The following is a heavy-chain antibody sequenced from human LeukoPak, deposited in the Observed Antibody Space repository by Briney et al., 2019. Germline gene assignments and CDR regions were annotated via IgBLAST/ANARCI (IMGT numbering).Heavy chain of an antibody. D-gene: IGHD2-2*01. Sequence: GGSLRLSCAASGFTFSNAWMNWVRQAPGKGLEWVGRIKSKTDGGTTDYAAPVKGRFTISRDDSKNTLYLQMNSLKTEDTAVYYCTTPNGVPAARYYYYYGMDVWGQGTTVTVSS. J-gene: IGHJ6*02. CDR1: GFTFSNAW. V-gene: IGHV3-15*07. CDR3: TTPNGVPAARYYYYYGMDV. CDR2: IKSKTDGGTT.